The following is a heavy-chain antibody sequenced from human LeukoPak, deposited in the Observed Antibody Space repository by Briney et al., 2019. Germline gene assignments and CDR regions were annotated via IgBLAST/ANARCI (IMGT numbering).Heavy chain of an antibody. Sequence: SETLSLTCTVSGVSFSDHYWSWIRPPPGKGLEWIGYIFYGGGTNYHPSIQSRVTISIATSKNRFSLRLSSVTAADPAVYYCARDARFGWDYFDSWGQGTLVIVSS. J-gene: IGHJ4*02. V-gene: IGHV4-59*11. CDR3: ARDARFGWDYFDS. CDR2: IFYGGGT. CDR1: GVSFSDHY. D-gene: IGHD3-16*01.